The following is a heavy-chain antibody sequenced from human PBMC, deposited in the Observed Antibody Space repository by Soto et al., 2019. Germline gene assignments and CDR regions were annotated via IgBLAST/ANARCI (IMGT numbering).Heavy chain of an antibody. CDR2: IYPGDSDT. D-gene: IGHD6-13*01. J-gene: IGHJ6*02. CDR3: ARTSAAGKYYYGMDV. Sequence: GQSLKISCKGSGYSFTSYWIGWVRQMPGKGLEWMGIIYPGDSDTRYSPSFQGQVTISADKSISTAYLQWSSLKASDTAMYYCARTSAAGKYYYGMDVWGQGTTVTVSS. V-gene: IGHV5-51*01. CDR1: GYSFTSYW.